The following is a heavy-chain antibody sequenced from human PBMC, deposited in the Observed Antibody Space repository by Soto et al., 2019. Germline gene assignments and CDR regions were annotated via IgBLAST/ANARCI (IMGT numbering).Heavy chain of an antibody. Sequence: EVQLVESGGGLVQPGGSLRLSCVTSGFTFSDSWMNWVRQAPGKGLEWVAHLNQDGSERKYVDSVKGRFTISRANDRNSVYLQLNNLSMEDTDVYYCASWVYSLNYWGQGTLVTVSS. V-gene: IGHV3-7*01. CDR3: ASWVYSLNY. D-gene: IGHD2-15*01. CDR1: GFTFSDSW. J-gene: IGHJ4*02. CDR2: LNQDGSER.